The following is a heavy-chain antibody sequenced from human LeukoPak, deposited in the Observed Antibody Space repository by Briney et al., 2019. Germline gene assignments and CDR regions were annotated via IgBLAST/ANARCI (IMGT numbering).Heavy chain of an antibody. J-gene: IGHJ4*02. Sequence: KPSETLSLTCTVPGGSISSYYWSWIRQPPGKGLEWIGYIYYSGSTNYNPSLKSRVTISVDTSKNQFSLKLSSVTAADTAVYYCARDRGLATTAGFDYWGQGTLVTVSS. V-gene: IGHV4-59*01. CDR1: GGSISSYY. CDR3: ARDRGLATTAGFDY. D-gene: IGHD1-26*01. CDR2: IYYSGST.